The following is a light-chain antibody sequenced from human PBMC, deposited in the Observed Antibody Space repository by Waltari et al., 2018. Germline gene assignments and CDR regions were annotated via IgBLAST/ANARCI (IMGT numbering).Light chain of an antibody. CDR1: QSLLASNGDNY. CDR3: MQAAHAPIT. J-gene: IGKJ5*01. CDR2: MGS. V-gene: IGKV2-28*01. Sequence: DVVMTQSPLSLPVTPGEPASISCRSSQSLLASNGDNYLNWYLQKPGQSPQVLMYMGSYRASGVPDRFSGSGSGTDFILKVSRVEAEDVGVYYCMQAAHAPITFGQGTRLELK.